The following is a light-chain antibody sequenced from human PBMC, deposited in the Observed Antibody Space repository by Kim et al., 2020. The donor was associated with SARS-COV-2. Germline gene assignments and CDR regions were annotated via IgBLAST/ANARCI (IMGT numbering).Light chain of an antibody. J-gene: IGKJ2*01. CDR1: PNADDW. CDR2: KSS. CDR3: QHYGNTMYT. Sequence: GDRVTITCRASPNADDWVAWYQQKPGKAPKLLTYKSSILRSGVPSRFSGSGYGTEFTLTISSLQPDEFATYHCQHYGNTMYTFGQGTKL. V-gene: IGKV1-5*03.